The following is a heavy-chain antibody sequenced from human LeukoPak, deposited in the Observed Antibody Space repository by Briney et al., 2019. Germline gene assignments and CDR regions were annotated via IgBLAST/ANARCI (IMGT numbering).Heavy chain of an antibody. CDR2: ISSSSSYI. V-gene: IGHV3-21*01. J-gene: IGHJ4*02. D-gene: IGHD5-18*01. CDR1: GFTFSSYS. CDR3: ARAATFRVDTVMIYYFDY. Sequence: PGGSLRLSCAASGFTFSSYSMNWVRQAPGKGLEWVSSISSSSSYIYYADSVKGRFTIPRDNAKNSLYLQMNSLRAEDTAVYYCARAATFRVDTVMIYYFDYWGQGTLVTVSS.